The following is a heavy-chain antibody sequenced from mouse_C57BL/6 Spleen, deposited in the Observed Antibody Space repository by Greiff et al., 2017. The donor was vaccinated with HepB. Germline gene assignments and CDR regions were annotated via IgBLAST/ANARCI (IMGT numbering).Heavy chain of an antibody. V-gene: IGHV3-6*01. CDR2: ISYDGSN. CDR3: ARGDGYYVSFAY. CDR1: GYSITSGYY. D-gene: IGHD2-3*01. Sequence: EESGPGLVKPSQSLSLTCSVTGYSITSGYYWNWIRQFPGNKLEWMGYISYDGSNNYNPSLKNRISITRDTPKNQFFLKLNSVTTEDTATYYCARGDGYYVSFAYWGQRTLVTVSA. J-gene: IGHJ3*01.